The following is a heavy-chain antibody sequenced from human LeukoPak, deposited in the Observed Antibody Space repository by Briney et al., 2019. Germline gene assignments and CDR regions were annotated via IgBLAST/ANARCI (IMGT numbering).Heavy chain of an antibody. D-gene: IGHD3-22*01. Sequence: GGSLRLSCAASGFTFSSYGMSWVRQAPGKGLEWVSVISGSGDGTYYADSVKGRFTISRDNSKNTLYLQMNSLRAEDTAVYYCAKGLYFYDNSGYATFDYWGQGTLVTVSS. CDR2: ISGSGDGT. V-gene: IGHV3-23*01. CDR1: GFTFSSYG. J-gene: IGHJ4*02. CDR3: AKGLYFYDNSGYATFDY.